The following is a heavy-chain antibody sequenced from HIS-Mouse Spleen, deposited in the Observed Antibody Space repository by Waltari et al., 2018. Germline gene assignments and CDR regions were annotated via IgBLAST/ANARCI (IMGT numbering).Heavy chain of an antibody. V-gene: IGHV2-70*15. J-gene: IGHJ4*02. CDR2: IDWDEDK. CDR1: GFSLSTSGMC. D-gene: IGHD1-7*01. CDR3: ARIQAGKLELPFDY. Sequence: QVTLRESGPALVKPTQTLTLTCTFSGFSLSTSGMCVSWIRQPPGKALEWLARIDWDEDKYYSTSLKTRLTISKDNSKNQVVLTMTNMDPVDTATYYCARIQAGKLELPFDYWGQGTLVTVSS.